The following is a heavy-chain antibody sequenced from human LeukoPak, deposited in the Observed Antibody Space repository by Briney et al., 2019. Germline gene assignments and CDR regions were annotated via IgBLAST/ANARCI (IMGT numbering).Heavy chain of an antibody. CDR2: ISYDGSNK. V-gene: IGHV3-30*18. CDR3: AKDSSSGSSYYFHGMEV. D-gene: IGHD3-10*01. Sequence: GGSLRLSCAASGFTFSSYGMHWVRQAPGEGLEWVAVISYDGSNKYYADPMKGRFTISRDNSKNTLYLQVNSLRIEDTAVYYCAKDSSSGSSYYFHGMEVWGQGTTVTVSS. J-gene: IGHJ6*02. CDR1: GFTFSSYG.